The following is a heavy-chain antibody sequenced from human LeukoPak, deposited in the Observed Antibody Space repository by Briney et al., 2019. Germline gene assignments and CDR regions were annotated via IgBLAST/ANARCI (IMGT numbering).Heavy chain of an antibody. CDR3: ARDEGYSSY. V-gene: IGHV4-4*07. Sequence: PSETLSLICSVSGGSISSYYWSWIRQPAGKGLEWIGRIYTSGSTNYHPSLKSRVTMSVDTYKNQFCLQLSSLTAEDTGMYYCARDEGYSSYWGQGTLVTVCS. CDR2: IYTSGST. CDR1: GGSISSYY. J-gene: IGHJ4*02. D-gene: IGHD5-18*01.